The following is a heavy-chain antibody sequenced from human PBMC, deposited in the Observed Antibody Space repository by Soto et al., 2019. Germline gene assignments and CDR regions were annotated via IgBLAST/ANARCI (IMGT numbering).Heavy chain of an antibody. CDR2: IRSKAYGGTT. Sequence: PGGSLRLSCTASGFTFGDYAMSWVRQAPGKGLEWVGFIRSKAYGGTTEYAASVEGRFTISRDDSKSIAYLQMNSLKTEDTAVYYCTREGCSGGSCYYYYYGMDVWGQGTTVTVSS. V-gene: IGHV3-49*04. CDR3: TREGCSGGSCYYYYYGMDV. CDR1: GFTFGDYA. D-gene: IGHD2-15*01. J-gene: IGHJ6*02.